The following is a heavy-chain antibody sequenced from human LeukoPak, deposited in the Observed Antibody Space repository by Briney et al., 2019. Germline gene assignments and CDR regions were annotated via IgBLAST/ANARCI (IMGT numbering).Heavy chain of an antibody. J-gene: IGHJ6*02. V-gene: IGHV3-23*01. CDR3: VKDRQCGTCMHMDA. Sequence: GGSLRLSCSASGFTYTDYSMSWVRQVPGKGLEWVSGLGRTGEYKYYADSVKGRFTISRDNSKDMVFLQMNSLRAEDTAIYYCVKDRQCGTCMHMDAWGQGTTV. CDR2: LGRTGEYK. D-gene: IGHD2-21*01. CDR1: GFTYTDYS.